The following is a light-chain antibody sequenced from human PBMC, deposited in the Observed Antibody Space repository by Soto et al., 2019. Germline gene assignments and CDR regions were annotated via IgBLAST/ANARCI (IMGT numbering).Light chain of an antibody. Sequence: QSVLTQPRSVSGSPGQSVTISCTGTSGDVGAYNYISWYQQHPGKAPKFLIYDVNKRPSGVPDRFFGCKSGNTASLNISGLHPGGEADYYRCSYADTYPYLFGPGTKVPVL. CDR1: SGDVGAYNY. CDR2: DVN. V-gene: IGLV2-11*01. CDR3: CSYADTYPYL. J-gene: IGLJ1*01.